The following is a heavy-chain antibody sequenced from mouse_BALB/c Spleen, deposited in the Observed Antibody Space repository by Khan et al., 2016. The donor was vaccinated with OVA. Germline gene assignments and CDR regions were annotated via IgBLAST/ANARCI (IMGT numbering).Heavy chain of an antibody. J-gene: IGHJ1*01. D-gene: IGHD2-3*01. V-gene: IGHV1-87*01. CDR3: ARTGSTYDGYFGYFDV. CDR1: GYTFTSYW. CDR2: IYPGIGDT. Sequence: QVQLKQSGAELARPGASVKLSCKASGYTFTSYWMQWVKQRPGQGLEWIGAIYPGIGDTRYTQKFRGKATLTADKSSTTAYMQLSSLASEDSAVYYCARTGSTYDGYFGYFDVWGAGTTVTVSS.